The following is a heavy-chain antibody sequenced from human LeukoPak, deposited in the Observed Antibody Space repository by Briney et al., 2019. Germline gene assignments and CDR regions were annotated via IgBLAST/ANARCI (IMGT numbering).Heavy chain of an antibody. CDR2: INPNSGGT. V-gene: IGHV1-2*06. CDR3: ARGGAGEGYCSSSSCYGHDY. J-gene: IGHJ4*02. CDR1: GYTFTGYY. D-gene: IGHD2-15*01. Sequence: ASVKVSCKASGYTFTGYYLHWVRQAPGQGLEWMGRINPNSGGTNYAQKFQGRVTMTRDTSISTAYMELTRLRSDDTAVYYCARGGAGEGYCSSSSCYGHDYWGQGTLVTVSS.